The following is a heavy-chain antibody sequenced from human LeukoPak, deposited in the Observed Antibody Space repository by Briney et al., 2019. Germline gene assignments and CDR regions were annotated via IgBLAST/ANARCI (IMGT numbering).Heavy chain of an antibody. CDR2: IYYSGST. D-gene: IGHD6-19*01. CDR1: GGSISSHY. Sequence: SETLSLTCTVSGGSISSHYWSWIRQPPGKGLEWIGYIYYSGSTNYNPSLKSRVTISVDTSKNQFSLKLSSVTAADTAVYYCAKAGGWYGSALGYWGQGTLVTVSS. J-gene: IGHJ4*02. V-gene: IGHV4-59*08. CDR3: AKAGGWYGSALGY.